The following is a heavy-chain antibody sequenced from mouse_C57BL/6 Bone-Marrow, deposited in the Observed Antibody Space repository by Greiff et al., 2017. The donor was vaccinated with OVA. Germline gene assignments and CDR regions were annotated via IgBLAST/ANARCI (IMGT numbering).Heavy chain of an antibody. CDR2: IYPRSGNT. CDR1: GYTFTSYG. V-gene: IGHV1-81*01. CDR3: ARLPYYSNYLAWFAD. J-gene: IGHJ3*01. D-gene: IGHD2-5*01. Sequence: QVQLQQSGAELARPGASVKLSCKASGYTFTSYGISWVKQRTGQGLEWIGEIYPRSGNTHYNEKFKGKATLTADKSSSTAYMELRSLTSEDSAVYFCARLPYYSNYLAWFADWGQGTLLTVSA.